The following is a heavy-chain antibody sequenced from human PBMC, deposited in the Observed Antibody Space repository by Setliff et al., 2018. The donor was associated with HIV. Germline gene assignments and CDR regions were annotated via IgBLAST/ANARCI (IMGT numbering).Heavy chain of an antibody. J-gene: IGHJ3*02. CDR1: GGSISTYY. CDR3: ARAEGLIFGVEEGAFDI. CDR2: IYFTGSS. Sequence: PSETLSLTCTVSGGSISTYYWSWIRQPPGKGLEWIGSIYFTGSSDNNPSLKSRVTLSVDTSKHQFSLKLSSVTAADTAVYYCARAEGLIFGVEEGAFDIWGQGTMVT. D-gene: IGHD3-3*01. V-gene: IGHV4-59*12.